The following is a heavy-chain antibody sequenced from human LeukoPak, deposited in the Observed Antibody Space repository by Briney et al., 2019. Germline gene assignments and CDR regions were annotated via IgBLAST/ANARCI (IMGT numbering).Heavy chain of an antibody. CDR1: GFSFSPYT. V-gene: IGHV3-21*01. D-gene: IGHD4-11*01. Sequence: GGSLRLSCAASGFSFSPYTMNWVRQAPGQGLEWVSSISSSSTYKYYADSVQGRFTISRDNAKNSLYLQMNSLRAEDTAVYYCARPTTVTTIAADAFDIWGQGTMVTVSS. J-gene: IGHJ3*02. CDR3: ARPTTVTTIAADAFDI. CDR2: ISSSSTYK.